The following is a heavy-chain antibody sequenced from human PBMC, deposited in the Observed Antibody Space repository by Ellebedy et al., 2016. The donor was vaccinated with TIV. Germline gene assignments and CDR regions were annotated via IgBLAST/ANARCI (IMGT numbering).Heavy chain of an antibody. CDR2: IRSKASGGTT. J-gene: IGHJ4*02. Sequence: GESLKISXTASGFAVGNEYMSWFRQAPGKGLEWAGFIRSKASGGTTDYDASVKGRFTISRGESKNIAYLQMNSLKTEDTAMYYCTREVSMTTVTNWGQGTLVTVSS. CDR1: GFAVGNEY. D-gene: IGHD4-17*01. V-gene: IGHV3-49*03. CDR3: TREVSMTTVTN.